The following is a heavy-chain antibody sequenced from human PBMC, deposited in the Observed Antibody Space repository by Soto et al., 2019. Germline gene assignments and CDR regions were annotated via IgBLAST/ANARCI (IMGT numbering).Heavy chain of an antibody. CDR3: TRDLNGGNPFDY. Sequence: QVQFVQSGAEVKKPGASVRLSCKPSGYTLPNYSIQWVRQAAGQGLQWLGWINPGSGYTEYSQRFQGRVTLSRDNSASTFYMDLTSLTSEDTAVYFCTRDLNGGNPFDYWGQGTLATVSS. CDR2: INPGSGYT. D-gene: IGHD2-8*01. J-gene: IGHJ4*02. V-gene: IGHV1-3*01. CDR1: GYTLPNYS.